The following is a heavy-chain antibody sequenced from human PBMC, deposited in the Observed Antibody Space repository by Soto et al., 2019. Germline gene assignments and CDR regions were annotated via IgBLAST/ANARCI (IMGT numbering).Heavy chain of an antibody. J-gene: IGHJ6*02. CDR2: IYPGDSDT. Sequence: PGESLKISCKGSGYSFTSYWIGWVRQMPGKGLEWMGIIYPGDSDTRYSPSFQGQVTISADKSISTAYLQWSSLKASDTAMYYCARHVGCSSTSCYYYYYYYGMDVWGQGTTVTVSS. CDR1: GYSFTSYW. V-gene: IGHV5-51*01. D-gene: IGHD2-2*01. CDR3: ARHVGCSSTSCYYYYYYYGMDV.